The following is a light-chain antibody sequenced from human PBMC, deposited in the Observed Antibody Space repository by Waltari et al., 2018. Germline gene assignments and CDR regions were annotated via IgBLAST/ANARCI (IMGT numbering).Light chain of an antibody. V-gene: IGKV1-33*01. Sequence: EIRMTQFQSPLPAPEGARVTIACHASQDITNYLNWYQQTIGRAPKLLIYDASNLETGVSSRFSGSGSGTNFTFVISSLQPEDIATYYCQQSDGLPRTFGQGTQVEIK. CDR2: DAS. CDR1: QDITNY. CDR3: QQSDGLPRT. J-gene: IGKJ2*01.